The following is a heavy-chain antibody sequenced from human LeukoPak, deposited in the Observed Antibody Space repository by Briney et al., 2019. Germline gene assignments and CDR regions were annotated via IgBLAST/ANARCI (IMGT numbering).Heavy chain of an antibody. Sequence: KAGGSLRLSCAASGFTFSSYSMNWVRQAPGKGLEWVSSISSSSSYIYYTDSVKGRFTISRDNAKNSLYLQMNSLRAEDTAVYYCASIYTVTTPPDWGQGTLVTVSS. CDR1: GFTFSSYS. CDR3: ASIYTVTTPPD. V-gene: IGHV3-21*01. CDR2: ISSSSSYI. J-gene: IGHJ4*02. D-gene: IGHD4-17*01.